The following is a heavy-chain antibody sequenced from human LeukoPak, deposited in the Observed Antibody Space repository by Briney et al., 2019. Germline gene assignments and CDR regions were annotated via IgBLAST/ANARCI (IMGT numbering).Heavy chain of an antibody. Sequence: SETLSLTCAVYGGAFSSYYWSWIRQPPGKGLEWIGEINHSGSTNYNPSLKSRVTISVDTSKNQFSLKLSSVTAADTAVYYCARSDCSSTSCYWVYWGQGTLVTVSS. D-gene: IGHD2-2*01. V-gene: IGHV4-34*01. J-gene: IGHJ4*02. CDR3: ARSDCSSTSCYWVY. CDR2: INHSGST. CDR1: GGAFSSYY.